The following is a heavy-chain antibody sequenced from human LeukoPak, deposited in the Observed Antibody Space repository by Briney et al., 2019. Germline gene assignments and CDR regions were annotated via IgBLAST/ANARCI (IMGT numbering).Heavy chain of an antibody. CDR1: GFTFSSYS. Sequence: PGGSLRLSCAASGFTFSSYSMNWVRQAPGKGLEWVSLISSSGGYIYYADSVKGRFTISRDSAKNSLSLQMNSLRAEDAAVYYCARGGTYGYFFSPVRIDYWGQGTLVTVSS. CDR3: ARGGTYGYFFSPVRIDY. J-gene: IGHJ4*02. CDR2: ISSSGGYI. V-gene: IGHV3-21*01. D-gene: IGHD5-18*01.